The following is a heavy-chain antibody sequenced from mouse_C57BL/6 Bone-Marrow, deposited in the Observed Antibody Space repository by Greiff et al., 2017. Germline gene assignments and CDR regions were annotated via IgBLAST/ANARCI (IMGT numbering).Heavy chain of an antibody. Sequence: QVQLQQSGAELVMPGASVKLSCKASGYTFTRYWMHWVKQRPGQGLEWIGEIDPSDSYTNYNQKFKGKSTLTVDKSSSTAYMQLSSLTSEDSAVYDCARNYDYDVEFAYWGQGTLVTVSA. CDR1: GYTFTRYW. CDR2: IDPSDSYT. V-gene: IGHV1-69*01. J-gene: IGHJ3*01. D-gene: IGHD2-4*01. CDR3: ARNYDYDVEFAY.